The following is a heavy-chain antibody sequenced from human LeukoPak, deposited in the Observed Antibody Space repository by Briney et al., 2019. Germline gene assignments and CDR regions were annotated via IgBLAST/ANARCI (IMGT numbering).Heavy chain of an antibody. CDR2: ISYDGSNK. CDR1: GFTFSSYA. CDR3: ARDCSSTSCFGDY. D-gene: IGHD2-2*01. J-gene: IGHJ4*02. Sequence: GGSLRLSCAASGFTFSSYAMHWVRQAPGKGLERVAVISYDGSNKYYADSVKGRFTISRDNSKNTLYLQMNSLRAEDTAVYYCARDCSSTSCFGDYWGQGTLVTVSS. V-gene: IGHV3-30*04.